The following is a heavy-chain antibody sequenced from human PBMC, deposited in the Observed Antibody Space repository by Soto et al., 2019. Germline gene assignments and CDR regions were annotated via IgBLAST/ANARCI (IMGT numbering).Heavy chain of an antibody. CDR1: GGSISSYY. CDR2: IYYSGST. Sequence: SETLSLTCTVSGGSISSYYWSWIRQPPGKGLEWIGYIYYSGSTNYNPSLKSRVTISVDTSKNQFSLKLSSVTAADTAVYYCARDAGELPPLSPFWFDPWGQGTLVTVSS. J-gene: IGHJ5*02. V-gene: IGHV4-59*01. D-gene: IGHD1-26*01. CDR3: ARDAGELPPLSPFWFDP.